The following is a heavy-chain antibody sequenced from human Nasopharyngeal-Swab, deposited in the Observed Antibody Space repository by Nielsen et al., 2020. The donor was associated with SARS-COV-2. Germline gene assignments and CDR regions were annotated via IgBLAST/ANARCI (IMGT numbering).Heavy chain of an antibody. V-gene: IGHV4-39*01. D-gene: IGHD3-3*01. CDR3: AGHAPSTYYDFWSGGHNWCDP. CDR2: IYYSGSI. J-gene: IGHJ5*02. CDR1: GGSISRSSSY. Sequence: PETLSLTSTVSGGSISRSSSYWGWLRQPPWKGLEWIGSIYYSGSIYYNPSLKIRVTISVDTSKNQFSLKLSTVTAADTAVYFCAGHAPSTYYDFWSGGHNWCDPWGQGTLVTVSS.